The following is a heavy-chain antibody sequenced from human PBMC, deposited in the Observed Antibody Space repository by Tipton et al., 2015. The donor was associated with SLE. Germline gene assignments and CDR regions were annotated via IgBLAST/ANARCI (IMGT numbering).Heavy chain of an antibody. CDR1: GGSISSYY. Sequence: TLSLTCTVSGGSISSYYWSWIRQPPVKGLEWIGYIYYNGRTNYNPSLKSRVTISVDTSKNQFSLKLSSVTAADTAVYYCARNRGSLDAFDIWGQGTMVTVSS. CDR2: IYYNGRT. D-gene: IGHD3-16*01. J-gene: IGHJ3*02. CDR3: ARNRGSLDAFDI. V-gene: IGHV4-59*01.